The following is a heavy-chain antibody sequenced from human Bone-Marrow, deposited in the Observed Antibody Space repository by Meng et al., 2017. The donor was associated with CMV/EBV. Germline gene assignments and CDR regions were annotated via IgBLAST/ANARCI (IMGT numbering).Heavy chain of an antibody. Sequence: GESLKISCAASGFTFDDYGMSWVRQAPGKGLEWVSGINWNGGSTGYADSVKGRFTISRDNAKNSLYLQMNSLRAEDTAVYYCARGRVSGKDDYWGQGTLVTVSS. CDR1: GFTFDDYG. CDR2: INWNGGST. CDR3: ARGRVSGKDDY. D-gene: IGHD4-23*01. J-gene: IGHJ4*02. V-gene: IGHV3-20*04.